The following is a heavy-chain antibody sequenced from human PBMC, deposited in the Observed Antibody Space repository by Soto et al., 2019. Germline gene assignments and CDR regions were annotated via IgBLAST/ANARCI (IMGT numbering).Heavy chain of an antibody. CDR2: VSGGSGTT. D-gene: IGHD1-1*01. CDR1: GFSLSTYG. Sequence: EVQLLESGGGLVQPGGSLRLSCTASGFSLSTYGVTWVRQAPGKGLEWVPGVSGGSGTTHYADSVKGRFTITTDNSENTAYLQMNSLRVEYTAVYYGAKWNGYGDHWGQGTLVTVS. J-gene: IGHJ4*02. CDR3: AKWNGYGDH. V-gene: IGHV3-23*01.